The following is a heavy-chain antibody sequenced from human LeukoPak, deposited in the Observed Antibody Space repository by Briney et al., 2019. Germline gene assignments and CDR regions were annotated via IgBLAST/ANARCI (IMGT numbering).Heavy chain of an antibody. CDR2: IKEDGSVK. J-gene: IGHJ6*02. D-gene: IGHD5-24*01. Sequence: GGSLRLSCAASGFTFSIYWMTWVRQAPGEGLEWVANIKEDGSVKYYVDSVEGRFTISRDNAKKSLYLQMNNLRGEDTAVYFCARRWKLSLDVWGQGTTVTVSS. CDR3: ARRWKLSLDV. CDR1: GFTFSIYW. V-gene: IGHV3-7*01.